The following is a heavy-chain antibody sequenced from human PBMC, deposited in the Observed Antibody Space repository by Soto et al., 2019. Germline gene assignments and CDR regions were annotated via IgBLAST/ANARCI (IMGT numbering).Heavy chain of an antibody. V-gene: IGHV3-7*01. CDR1: GFTFSSYW. Sequence: GGSLRLSCAASGFTFSSYWMSWVRQAPGKGLEWVANIKRDGSEKYYVDSVKGRFTISRDNAKNSLYLQMNSLRAEDTAVYYCACRVSSGWPYYFDYWGQGTLVTVSS. CDR3: ACRVSSGWPYYFDY. J-gene: IGHJ4*02. CDR2: IKRDGSEK. D-gene: IGHD6-19*01.